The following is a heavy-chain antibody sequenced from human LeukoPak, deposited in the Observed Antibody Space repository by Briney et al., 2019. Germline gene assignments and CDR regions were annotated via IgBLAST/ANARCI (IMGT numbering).Heavy chain of an antibody. V-gene: IGHV4-59*08. CDR3: AQHYYDSSGYPPVDI. D-gene: IGHD3-22*01. J-gene: IGHJ3*02. CDR1: GGSISSYY. CDR2: IYYSGST. Sequence: SETLSLTCTVSGGSISSYYWSWIRQPPGKGLEWIGYIYYSGSTNYNPSLKSRVTISVDTSKNQFSLKLSSVIAADTAVYYCAQHYYDSSGYPPVDIWXQGTMVTVSS.